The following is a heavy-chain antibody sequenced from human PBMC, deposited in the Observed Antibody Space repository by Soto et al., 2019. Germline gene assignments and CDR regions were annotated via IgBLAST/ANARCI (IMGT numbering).Heavy chain of an antibody. CDR3: ARAPSIAARLGYYYYGMAV. D-gene: IGHD6-6*01. Sequence: SGPTLVNPTQTLTLTCTFSGFSLSTSGMCVSWIRQPPGKALEWLALIDWDDDKYYSTSLKTRLTISKDTSKNQVVLTMTNMDPVDTATYYCARAPSIAARLGYYYYGMAVWGQGTTVTVSS. CDR1: GFSLSTSGMC. CDR2: IDWDDDK. V-gene: IGHV2-70*01. J-gene: IGHJ6*02.